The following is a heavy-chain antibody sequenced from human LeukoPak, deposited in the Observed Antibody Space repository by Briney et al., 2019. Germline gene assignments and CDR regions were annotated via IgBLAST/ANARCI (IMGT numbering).Heavy chain of an antibody. CDR3: AKEAKPEWELPIGYYYYGMDV. Sequence: GGSLRLSCAASGFTFSSYAMHWVRQAPGKGLEWVAVISYDGSNKYYADSVKGRFTISRDNSKNTLYLQMNGLRAEDTAVYYCAKEAKPEWELPIGYYYYGMDVWGQGTTVTVSS. D-gene: IGHD1-26*01. J-gene: IGHJ6*02. V-gene: IGHV3-30*04. CDR2: ISYDGSNK. CDR1: GFTFSSYA.